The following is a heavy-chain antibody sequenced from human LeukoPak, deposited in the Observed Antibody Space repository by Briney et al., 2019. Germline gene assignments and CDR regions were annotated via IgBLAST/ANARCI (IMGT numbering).Heavy chain of an antibody. V-gene: IGHV3-23*01. CDR2: ISGSGGST. CDR3: AKGGQNFDFWRFDY. J-gene: IGHJ4*02. Sequence: GGSLRLSCEASGLSFSDYAMSWVRQAPGKGLEWVSSISGSGGSTYYTDFVKDRASISRDNSKNTVYLRLNSLRAEDSAVYFCAKGGQNFDFWRFDYWGQGTVVTVSS. CDR1: GLSFSDYA. D-gene: IGHD3-3*01.